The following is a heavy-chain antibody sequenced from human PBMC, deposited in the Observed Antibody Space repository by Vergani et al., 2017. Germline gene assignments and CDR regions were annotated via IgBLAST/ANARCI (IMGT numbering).Heavy chain of an antibody. CDR3: ARINSGYDYYSHVDY. CDR1: GYTFTSYG. Sequence: QVQLVQSGAEVKKPGASVKVSCKASGYTFTSYGISWVRQAPGQGLEWMGWISAYNGNTNYAQKLQGRVTITTDTSTSTAYMELRSLRSDDTAVYYCARINSGYDYYSHVDYWGQGTLVTVSS. D-gene: IGHD5-12*01. J-gene: IGHJ4*02. V-gene: IGHV1-18*01. CDR2: ISAYNGNT.